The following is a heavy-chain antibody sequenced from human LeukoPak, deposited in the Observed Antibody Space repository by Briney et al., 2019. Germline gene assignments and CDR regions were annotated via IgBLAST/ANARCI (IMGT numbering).Heavy chain of an antibody. Sequence: ASVKVSCKASGYTFTGYYMHWVRQAPGQGLEWMGWINPNSGGTNYAQKSQGRVTMTRDTSISTAYMELSRLRSDDTAVYYCARGYSSGWRPHDYWGQGTLVTVSS. V-gene: IGHV1-2*02. J-gene: IGHJ4*02. D-gene: IGHD6-19*01. CDR2: INPNSGGT. CDR3: ARGYSSGWRPHDY. CDR1: GYTFTGYY.